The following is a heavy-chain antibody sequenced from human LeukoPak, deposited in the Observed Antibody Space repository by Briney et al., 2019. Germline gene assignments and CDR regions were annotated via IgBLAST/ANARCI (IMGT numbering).Heavy chain of an antibody. Sequence: SVKVSCKASGDTFSSYAISWVRQAPGQGLEWMGGIIPIFGTANYAQKFQGRVTITRNTSISTAYMELSSLRSGDTAVYYCARSWAPDYYDSSGYYFWFDPWGQGTLVTVSS. CDR3: ARSWAPDYYDSSGYYFWFDP. V-gene: IGHV1-69*05. D-gene: IGHD3-22*01. CDR1: GDTFSSYA. J-gene: IGHJ5*02. CDR2: IIPIFGTA.